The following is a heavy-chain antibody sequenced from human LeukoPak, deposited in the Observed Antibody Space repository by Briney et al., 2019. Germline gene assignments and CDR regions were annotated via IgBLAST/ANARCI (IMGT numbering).Heavy chain of an antibody. CDR3: ARDHRYGGLFDY. D-gene: IGHD4-17*01. Sequence: GGSLRLSCAASGFTFSNAWMSWVRQAPGKGLEWVGRIKSKTDGGTTDYAAPVKGRFTISRDDSKNTLYLQMNSLKTEDTAVYYCARDHRYGGLFDYWGQGTLVTVSS. V-gene: IGHV3-15*01. CDR1: GFTFSNAW. CDR2: IKSKTDGGTT. J-gene: IGHJ4*02.